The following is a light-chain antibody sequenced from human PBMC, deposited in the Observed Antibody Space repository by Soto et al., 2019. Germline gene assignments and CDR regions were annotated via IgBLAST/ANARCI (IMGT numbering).Light chain of an antibody. CDR2: EVS. CDR3: SSYTTTSTLV. Sequence: QSALTQPASVSGSPGQSITLSCAGTSSDVGIYNYVSWYQQHPGKAPKLIIYEVSNRPSGLSDRFSGSKSGNTASLTISGLQAEDEAVYYCSSYTTTSTLVFGTGTKLTV. V-gene: IGLV2-14*01. CDR1: SSDVGIYNY. J-gene: IGLJ1*01.